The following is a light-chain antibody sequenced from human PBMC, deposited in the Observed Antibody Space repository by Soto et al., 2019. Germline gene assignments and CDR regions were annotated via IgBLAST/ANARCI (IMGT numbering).Light chain of an antibody. CDR1: SSDIGGYNY. Sequence: QSVLTQPASVSGSPGQSITISCTGTSSDIGGYNYVSWYQRHPGKVPKLIIYEVTSRPSGGPPRFSGSKSANTASLTISGLQAEDEADYCCSSYTTSGTPVFGGGT. CDR2: EVT. CDR3: SSYTTSGTPV. J-gene: IGLJ3*02. V-gene: IGLV2-14*01.